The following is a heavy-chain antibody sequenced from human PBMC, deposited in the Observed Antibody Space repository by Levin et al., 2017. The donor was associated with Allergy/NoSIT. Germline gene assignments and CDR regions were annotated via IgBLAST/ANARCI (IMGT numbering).Heavy chain of an antibody. Sequence: AGGSLRLSCAASGFTFSSYAMTWVRQAPGKGLEWVSAISTGGTNTYYADSVKGRFTISRDNSKNTLYVQMNSLRAEDTAVYYCAKDGAGTYYGIDYWGQGTLVTVSS. J-gene: IGHJ4*02. D-gene: IGHD1-26*01. V-gene: IGHV3-23*01. CDR2: ISTGGTNT. CDR3: AKDGAGTYYGIDY. CDR1: GFTFSSYA.